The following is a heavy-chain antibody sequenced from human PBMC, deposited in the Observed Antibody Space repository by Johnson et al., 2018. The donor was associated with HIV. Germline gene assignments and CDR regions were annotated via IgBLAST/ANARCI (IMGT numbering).Heavy chain of an antibody. D-gene: IGHD2-21*01. CDR2: IRTSSSTI. Sequence: QMLLVESGGGVVQPGRSLRLSCAASGFTFSDYYMSWIRQAPGKGPEWISYIRTSSSTIYYADSVKGRFTISRDNSKNTLYLQMGSLRAEDTAVYYCARARTVVIARPDAFDIWGQGTMVTVSS. CDR3: ARARTVVIARPDAFDI. CDR1: GFTFSDYY. V-gene: IGHV3-11*04. J-gene: IGHJ3*02.